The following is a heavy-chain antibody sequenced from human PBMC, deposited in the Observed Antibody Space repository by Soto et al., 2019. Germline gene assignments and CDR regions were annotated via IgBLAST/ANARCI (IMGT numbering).Heavy chain of an antibody. V-gene: IGHV3-21*01. CDR1: GFTFSSYS. D-gene: IGHD5-12*01. J-gene: IGHJ4*02. CDR3: ARVEMATIFARSDY. CDR2: ISSSSSYI. Sequence: PGGSLRLSCAASGFTFSSYSMNWVRQAPGKGLEWVSSISSSSSYIYYADSVKGRFTISRDNAKNSLYLQMNSLRAEDTAVYYCARVEMATIFARSDYWGQGTLVTVSS.